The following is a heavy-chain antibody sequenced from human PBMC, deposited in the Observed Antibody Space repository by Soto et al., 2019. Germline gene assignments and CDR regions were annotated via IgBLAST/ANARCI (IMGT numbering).Heavy chain of an antibody. V-gene: IGHV4-28*03. CDR1: GYSISSSNW. CDR2: IYYSGTT. Sequence: SETLSLTCAVSGYSISSSNWWGWIRQPPGKGLEWIGYIYYSGTTYYNPSLKSRVTMSVDKSKNQFSLKLSSVTAADTAVYYCARVSGSYYYGMDVWGQGTTVTVSS. J-gene: IGHJ6*02. CDR3: ARVSGSYYYGMDV. D-gene: IGHD1-26*01.